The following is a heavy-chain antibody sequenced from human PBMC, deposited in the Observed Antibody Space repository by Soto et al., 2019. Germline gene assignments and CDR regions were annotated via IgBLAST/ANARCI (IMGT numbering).Heavy chain of an antibody. Sequence: GGSLRLSCAASGFTFSSYGMHWVRQAPGKGLEWVAVIWYDGSNKYYADSVKGRFTISRDNSKNTLYLQMNSLRAEDTAVYYCARDDRSGGHPRYYFDYWGQGTLVTVSS. CDR1: GFTFSSYG. CDR3: ARDDRSGGHPRYYFDY. D-gene: IGHD3-3*01. CDR2: IWYDGSNK. J-gene: IGHJ4*02. V-gene: IGHV3-33*01.